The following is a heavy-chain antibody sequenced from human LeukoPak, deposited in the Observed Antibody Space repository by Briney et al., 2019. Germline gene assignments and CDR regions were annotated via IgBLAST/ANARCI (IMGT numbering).Heavy chain of an antibody. Sequence: TGGSLRLSCVGSGFTSIAYALTWARQAPGKGLEWVSGISGGGVTTYYADSVKGRFTISRDNSKNTLYLQKNSMRADDTAIYYCARNQQLGGHSYYYYGMDVWGQGTTVTVSS. J-gene: IGHJ6*02. CDR3: ARNQQLGGHSYYYYGMDV. CDR2: ISGGGVTT. V-gene: IGHV3-23*01. D-gene: IGHD3-16*01. CDR1: GFTSIAYA.